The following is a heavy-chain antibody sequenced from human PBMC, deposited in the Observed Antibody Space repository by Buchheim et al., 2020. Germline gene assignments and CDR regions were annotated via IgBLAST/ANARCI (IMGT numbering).Heavy chain of an antibody. V-gene: IGHV3-23*01. D-gene: IGHD3-22*01. Sequence: EVQLLESGGGLVQPGGSLRLSCAASGFTFSSYAMSWVRQAPGKGLEWVSAISGSGGSTYYADSVKGRFTISSDNSKNTLYLQMNSLRAEDTAIYYCATDIYDSSGYYFSGGYMDVWGKGTT. J-gene: IGHJ6*03. CDR2: ISGSGGST. CDR1: GFTFSSYA. CDR3: ATDIYDSSGYYFSGGYMDV.